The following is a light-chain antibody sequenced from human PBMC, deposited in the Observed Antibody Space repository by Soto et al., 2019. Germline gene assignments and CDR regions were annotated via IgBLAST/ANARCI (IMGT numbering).Light chain of an antibody. CDR2: GNI. Sequence: QSVLTQPPSVSGAPGQRVTISCTGSSSNSGAGYDVHWYQQLPGTAPELLIYGNINRPSGVPDRFSGSKSGTSASLAITGLQAEDEADYYCQSFDSSLSGSRVFGTGTKLTVL. J-gene: IGLJ1*01. V-gene: IGLV1-40*01. CDR3: QSFDSSLSGSRV. CDR1: SSNSGAGYD.